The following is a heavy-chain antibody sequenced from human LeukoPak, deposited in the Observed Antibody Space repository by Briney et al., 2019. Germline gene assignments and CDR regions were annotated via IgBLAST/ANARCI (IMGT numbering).Heavy chain of an antibody. CDR1: GFTFSSDA. D-gene: IGHD2-15*01. V-gene: IGHV3-23*01. CDR2: ICGSGRST. J-gene: IGHJ5*02. Sequence: GGSLRLSCAASGFTFSSDAMSWVRQAPGEGLEWGSAICGSGRSTFYADSAKGRFTISRDNSKSTLYLQMNSLRAEDTAVYYCAKDVGYCSGGTCYSGRNWFDPWGQGTLVTVSS. CDR3: AKDVGYCSGGTCYSGRNWFDP.